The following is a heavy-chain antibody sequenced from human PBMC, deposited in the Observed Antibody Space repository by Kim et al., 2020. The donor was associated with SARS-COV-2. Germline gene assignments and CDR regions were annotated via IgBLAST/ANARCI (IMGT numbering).Heavy chain of an antibody. V-gene: IGHV3-72*01. CDR1: GFTFSDHY. CDR3: ARGSFNPSTRTVTVGGGNYYYGMDV. CDR2: TRNKANSYTT. J-gene: IGHJ6*02. D-gene: IGHD4-17*01. Sequence: GGSLRLSCAASGFTFSDHYMDWVRQAPGKGLEWVGRTRNKANSYTTEYAASVKGRFTISRDDSKNSLYLQMNSLKTEDTAVYYCARGSFNPSTRTVTVGGGNYYYGMDVWGQGTTVTVSS.